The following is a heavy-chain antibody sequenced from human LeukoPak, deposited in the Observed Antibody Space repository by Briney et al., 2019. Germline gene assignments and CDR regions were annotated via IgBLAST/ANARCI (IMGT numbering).Heavy chain of an antibody. CDR3: VRDRISPVSYIDY. J-gene: IGHJ4*02. CDR2: ISSSSSTI. D-gene: IGHD2-15*01. Sequence: PGGSLSLSCAASGFTFSSYSMNWVRQAPGKGLEWVSYISSSSSTIYYADSVKGRFTISRDNAKNSLYLQMNSMSAEAAVVYYWVRDRISPVSYIDYWGQGTMVTVSS. V-gene: IGHV3-48*04. CDR1: GFTFSSYS.